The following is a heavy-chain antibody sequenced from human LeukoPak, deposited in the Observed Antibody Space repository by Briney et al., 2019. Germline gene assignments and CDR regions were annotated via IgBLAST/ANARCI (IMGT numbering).Heavy chain of an antibody. V-gene: IGHV3-30*04. CDR2: ISYDGSNK. J-gene: IGHJ3*02. CDR3: ARVGQQRAFDI. D-gene: IGHD6-13*01. CDR1: GFTFSSYA. Sequence: GGSLRLSCAASGFTFSSYAMHWVRQAPGKGLEWVAVISYDGSNKYYADSVKGRFTISRDNSKNTLYLQMNSLRAEDTAVYYCARVGQQRAFDIWGQGTMVTVSS.